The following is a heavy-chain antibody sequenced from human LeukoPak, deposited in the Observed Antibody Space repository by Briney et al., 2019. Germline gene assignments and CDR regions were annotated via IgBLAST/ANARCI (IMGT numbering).Heavy chain of an antibody. J-gene: IGHJ6*02. CDR1: GFTFDDYA. CDR2: ISWNSGSI. CDR3: ARDRTSYGVMDV. V-gene: IGHV3-9*01. D-gene: IGHD5-18*01. Sequence: GRSLRLSCAASGFTFDDYAMHWVRQAPGKGLEWVSGISWNSGSIGYADSVKGRFTISRDNAKNSLYLQMNSLRAEDTAVYYCARDRTSYGVMDVWGQGTTVTVSS.